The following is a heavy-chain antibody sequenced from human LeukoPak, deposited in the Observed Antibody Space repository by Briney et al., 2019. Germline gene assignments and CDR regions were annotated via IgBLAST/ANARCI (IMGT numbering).Heavy chain of an antibody. CDR1: GGSISSGGYY. V-gene: IGHV4-30-2*01. Sequence: SQTLSLTCTVSGGSISSGGYYWSWIRQPPGKGLEWIGYIYHSGSTYYNPSLKSRVTISADRSKNQFSLKLSSVTAADTAVYYCAKVPLYNSAWTSIWFDPWGQGTLVTVSS. J-gene: IGHJ5*02. CDR2: IYHSGST. CDR3: AKVPLYNSAWTSIWFDP. D-gene: IGHD6-19*01.